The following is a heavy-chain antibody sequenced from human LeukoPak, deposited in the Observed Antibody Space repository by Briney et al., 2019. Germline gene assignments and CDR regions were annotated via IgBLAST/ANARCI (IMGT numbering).Heavy chain of an antibody. V-gene: IGHV1-69*01. Sequence: GSSVKVSYKASGATFSSYAISWVRQAPGQGLEWMGGIIPIFGTANYAQKFQGRVTITADESTSTAYMELSSLRSEDTAVYYCARVGGSGWYYGYWGQGTLVTDPS. CDR1: GATFSSYA. D-gene: IGHD6-19*01. CDR3: ARVGGSGWYYGY. CDR2: IIPIFGTA. J-gene: IGHJ4*02.